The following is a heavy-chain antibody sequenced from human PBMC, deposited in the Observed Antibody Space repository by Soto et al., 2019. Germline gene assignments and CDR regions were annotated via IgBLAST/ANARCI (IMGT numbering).Heavy chain of an antibody. CDR1: GFTFNSYW. CDR3: ASGYSYERFDY. J-gene: IGHJ4*02. D-gene: IGHD5-18*01. V-gene: IGHV3-74*01. Sequence: GGSLRLSCAASGFTFNSYWMHWVRQAPGKGLVWVSRINSDGSSITYADSVKGRFTISRGNAKNTLYLQMNSLRAEDTAVYYCASGYSYERFDYWGQGTLVTVSS. CDR2: INSDGSSI.